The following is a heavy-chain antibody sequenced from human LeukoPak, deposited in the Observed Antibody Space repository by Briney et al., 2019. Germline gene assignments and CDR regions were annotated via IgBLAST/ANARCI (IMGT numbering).Heavy chain of an antibody. J-gene: IGHJ4*02. V-gene: IGHV3-30-3*01. Sequence: PGGSLRLACAASGFTFTSYSMHWVRQAPGKGLEWVAVISYDGSNKYYADSVKGRFTISSDEPKNTLYLEMNSLRAEDTAVYYCAKAKESRGIVVAGLDYWGQGTLVTVSS. CDR1: GFTFTSYS. CDR3: AKAKESRGIVVAGLDY. CDR2: ISYDGSNK. D-gene: IGHD6-19*01.